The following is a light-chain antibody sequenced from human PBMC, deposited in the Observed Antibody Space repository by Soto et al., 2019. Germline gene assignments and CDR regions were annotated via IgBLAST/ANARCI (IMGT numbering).Light chain of an antibody. J-gene: IGKJ4*01. CDR1: QDIGTD. Sequence: DIQMTQSPSSLSASVADRVTITCRASQDIGTDLGWYQQKPGKAPERLIYEASVLQSGVPSRFSRSGSGKEFTLTVSRLQPEDSPTHYCVQHSSYPLTFGGGPKVEI. CDR3: VQHSSYPLT. CDR2: EAS. V-gene: IGKV1-17*01.